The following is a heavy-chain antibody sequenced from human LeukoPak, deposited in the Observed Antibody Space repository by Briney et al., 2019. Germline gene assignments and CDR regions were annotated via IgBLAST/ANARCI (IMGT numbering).Heavy chain of an antibody. CDR1: GFTFSIYD. CDR3: AKGSWLDY. Sequence: GGSLRLSCAASGFTFSIYDMTWVRQAPGKGLEWVSVISGSGGSTYYADSVKGRFTISRDNFKYTLYLQMNSLRAGDTAVYYCAKGSWLDYWGQGTMVTVSS. CDR2: ISGSGGST. V-gene: IGHV3-23*01. D-gene: IGHD6-13*01. J-gene: IGHJ4*02.